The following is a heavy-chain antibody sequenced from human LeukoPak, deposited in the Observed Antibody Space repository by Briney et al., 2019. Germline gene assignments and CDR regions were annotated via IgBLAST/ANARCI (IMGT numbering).Heavy chain of an antibody. J-gene: IGHJ6*02. V-gene: IGHV3-30*18. CDR1: GFTFSSYG. CDR2: ISYDGSNK. D-gene: IGHD1-26*01. CDR3: AKDGSSYPYYYYYGMDV. Sequence: GTSLRLSCAASGFTFSSYGMHWVRQAPGKGLEWVAVISYDGSNKYYADSVKGRFTISRDNSKNTLYLQMNSLRAEDTAVYYCAKDGSSYPYYYYYGMDVWGQGTTVTVSS.